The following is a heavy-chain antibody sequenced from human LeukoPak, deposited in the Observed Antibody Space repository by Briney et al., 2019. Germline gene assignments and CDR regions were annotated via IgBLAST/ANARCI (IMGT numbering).Heavy chain of an antibody. V-gene: IGHV3-23*01. CDR1: EFTFSSHA. CDR3: ARSTPYYPDSSGYLPFDY. J-gene: IGHJ4*02. CDR2: ISGSGGST. D-gene: IGHD3-22*01. Sequence: GGSLRLSCATSEFTFSSHAMSWVRQAPGKGLEWVSGISGSGGSTFYADSVKGRFTLSRDNSKNTLFLQMNSLRAEDTAVYYCARSTPYYPDSSGYLPFDYWGQGTLVTVSS.